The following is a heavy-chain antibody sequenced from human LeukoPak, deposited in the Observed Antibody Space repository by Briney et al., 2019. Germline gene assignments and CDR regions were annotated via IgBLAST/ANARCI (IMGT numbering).Heavy chain of an antibody. V-gene: IGHV3-30*02. J-gene: IGHJ6*03. Sequence: GGSLRLSCAASGFTFSSYGMHWVGQAPGKGLEWVAFIRYDGSDKYYADSVKGRFTISRDNSKNTLYLQMNSLRAEDTAVYYCAKDGYSGYDSSYYYMDVWGKGTTVTVSS. CDR2: IRYDGSDK. CDR3: AKDGYSGYDSSYYYMDV. CDR1: GFTFSSYG. D-gene: IGHD5-12*01.